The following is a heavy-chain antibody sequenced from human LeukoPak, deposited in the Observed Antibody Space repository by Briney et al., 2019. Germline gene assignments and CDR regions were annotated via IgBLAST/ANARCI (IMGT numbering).Heavy chain of an antibody. CDR2: IIPIFGTA. V-gene: IGHV1-69*05. D-gene: IGHD3-22*01. CDR1: GGTFGSYA. J-gene: IGHJ4*02. Sequence: SVKVSCKASGGTFGSYAISWVRQAPGQGLEWMGRIIPIFGTANYAQKFQGRVTITTDESTSTAYMELSSLRSEDTAVYYCARGDYYDSSGYLPSDYWGQGTLVTVSS. CDR3: ARGDYYDSSGYLPSDY.